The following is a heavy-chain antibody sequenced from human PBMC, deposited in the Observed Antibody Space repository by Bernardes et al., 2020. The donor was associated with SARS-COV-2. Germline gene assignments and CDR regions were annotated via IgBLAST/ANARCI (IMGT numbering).Heavy chain of an antibody. CDR3: ARVDFSNLYYFDY. J-gene: IGHJ4*02. Sequence: GGALRLSCSASGFPFSSYTMNWVRQDPGEGLEVNLSISTSSSYISYSDSVRGRFTISRDNAKNSVSLQMNSLRAEDTAVYYCARVDFSNLYYFDYWGQGTPVTVSS. V-gene: IGHV3-21*06. CDR2: ISTSSSYI. CDR1: GFPFSSYT. D-gene: IGHD4-4*01.